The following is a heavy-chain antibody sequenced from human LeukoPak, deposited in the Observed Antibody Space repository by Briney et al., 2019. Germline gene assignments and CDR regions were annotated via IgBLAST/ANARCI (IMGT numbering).Heavy chain of an antibody. CDR2: IWYDGSNK. J-gene: IGHJ1*01. CDR3: ATTASRGPQSAEYFQY. Sequence: PGGSLRLSCAASGFTFSNYGMHWVRQAPGKGLEWMAVIWYDGSNKYCSDSVKGRFTISRDNSKNTLYLQMNSLRVEDTAVYYCATTASRGPQSAEYFQYWGQGTLVTVSS. CDR1: GFTFSNYG. V-gene: IGHV3-33*01.